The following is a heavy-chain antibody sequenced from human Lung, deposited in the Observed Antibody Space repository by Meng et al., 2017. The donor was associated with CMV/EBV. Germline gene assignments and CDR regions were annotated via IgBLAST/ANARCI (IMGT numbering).Heavy chain of an antibody. J-gene: IGHJ4*02. D-gene: IGHD5-12*01. CDR2: ISGSGGST. V-gene: IGHV3-23*01. CDR3: ATRVDIVATVQFDY. CDR1: GVDIRSDA. Sequence: SGVDIRSDALRWVRRAPGKGLEWVSAISGSGGSTYNADSVKGRFTISRDNSKNTLYLQMHSLRAEDTAVYYCATRVDIVATVQFDYWGQGTLVTVSS.